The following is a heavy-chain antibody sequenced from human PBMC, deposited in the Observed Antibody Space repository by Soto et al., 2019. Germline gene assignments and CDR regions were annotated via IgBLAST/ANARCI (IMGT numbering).Heavy chain of an antibody. J-gene: IGHJ5*02. Sequence: QVQLQESGPGLVKPSETLSLTCTVSGGSISSYYWSWIRQPPGKGLEWIGYIYYSGSTNYNPSLKSRITISSDTSKHQVSLKLSSVTAADTALYYCARHISSGTNVAAIRSFDPWGQGTLVAVSS. CDR3: ARHISSGTNVAAIRSFDP. D-gene: IGHD1-7*01. V-gene: IGHV4-59*08. CDR1: GGSISSYY. CDR2: IYYSGST.